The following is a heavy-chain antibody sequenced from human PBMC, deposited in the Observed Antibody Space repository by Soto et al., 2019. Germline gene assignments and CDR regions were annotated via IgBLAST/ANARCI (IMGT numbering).Heavy chain of an antibody. CDR1: GYTFTSYA. CDR2: INAGNGNT. CDR3: VGHCSSTSCSSPDYYYYSYMDV. D-gene: IGHD2-2*01. V-gene: IGHV1-3*01. J-gene: IGHJ6*03. Sequence: GASVKVSCKASGYTFTSYAMHWVRQAPGQRLEWMGWINAGNGNTKYSQKFQGRVTITRDTSASTAYMELSSLRSEDTAVYYCVGHCSSTSCSSPDYYYYSYMDVWGKGTTVTVSS.